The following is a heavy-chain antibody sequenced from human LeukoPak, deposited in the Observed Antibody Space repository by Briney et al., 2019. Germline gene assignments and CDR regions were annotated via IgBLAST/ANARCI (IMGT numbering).Heavy chain of an antibody. V-gene: IGHV4-34*01. D-gene: IGHD4-17*01. J-gene: IGHJ4*02. CDR3: ASLGNSVTLDY. Sequence: SETLSLTCAVYGGSFSGYYWSWIRQPPGKGLEWIGEINHSGSTSYNPSLKSRVTISVDTSKNQFSLKLSSVTAADTAVYYCASLGNSVTLDYWGQGTLVTVSS. CDR2: INHSGST. CDR1: GGSFSGYY.